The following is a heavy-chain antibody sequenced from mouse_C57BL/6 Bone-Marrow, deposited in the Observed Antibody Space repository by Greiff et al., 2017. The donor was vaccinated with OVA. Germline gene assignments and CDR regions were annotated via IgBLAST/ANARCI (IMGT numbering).Heavy chain of an antibody. CDR3: TGGAFAY. CDR2: IDPETGGT. CDR1: GYTFTDYE. J-gene: IGHJ3*01. V-gene: IGHV1-15*01. Sequence: VQLVESGAELVRPGASVTLSCKASGYTFTDYEMHWVKQTPVHGLEWIGAIDPETGGTAYNQKFKGKAILTADKSSSTAYMELRSLTSEDSAVYYCTGGAFAYWGQGTLVTVSA.